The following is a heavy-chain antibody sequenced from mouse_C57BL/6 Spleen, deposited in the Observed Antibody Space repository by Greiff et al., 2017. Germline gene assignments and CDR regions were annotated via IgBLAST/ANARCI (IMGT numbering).Heavy chain of an antibody. J-gene: IGHJ3*01. CDR2: IYPGGGDT. CDR3: ARFDYDGAWFAY. Sequence: VQLQESGAELVKPGASVKLSCKASGYAFSSYWMTWVKQRPGKGLEWIGQIYPGGGDTNYNGKFKGKATLTADKSSSTAYMQLSSLTSEDAAVYFCARFDYDGAWFAYWGQGTLVTVSA. D-gene: IGHD2-4*01. CDR1: GYAFSSYW. V-gene: IGHV1-80*01.